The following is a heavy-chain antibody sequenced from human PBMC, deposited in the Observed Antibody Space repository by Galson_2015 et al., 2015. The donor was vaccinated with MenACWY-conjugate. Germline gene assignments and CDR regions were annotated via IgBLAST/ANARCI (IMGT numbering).Heavy chain of an antibody. J-gene: IGHJ2*01. CDR3: ARINYGGGWYFDL. D-gene: IGHD4-23*01. Sequence: SVKDSCKASGYTFTSYYMHWVRQAPGQGLEWMGIINPSGGSTSYAQKFQGRVTMTRDTSTSTVYMELSSLRSEDTAVYYCARINYGGGWYFDLWGRGTLVTVSS. V-gene: IGHV1-46*03. CDR2: INPSGGST. CDR1: GYTFTSYY.